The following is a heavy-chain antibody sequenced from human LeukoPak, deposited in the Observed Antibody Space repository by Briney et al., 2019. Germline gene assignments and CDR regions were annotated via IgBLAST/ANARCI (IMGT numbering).Heavy chain of an antibody. CDR2: IYYSGST. D-gene: IGHD3-3*01. V-gene: IGHV4-59*01. CDR3: ARARIRFLEWLPYYFDY. CDR1: GGSISSYY. J-gene: IGHJ4*02. Sequence: SETLSLTCTVSGGSISSYYWSWIRQPPGKGLEWIGYIYYSGSTNYNPSLKSRVTISVDTSKNQFSLKLSSVTAADTAVYYCARARIRFLEWLPYYFDYWGQGTPVTVSS.